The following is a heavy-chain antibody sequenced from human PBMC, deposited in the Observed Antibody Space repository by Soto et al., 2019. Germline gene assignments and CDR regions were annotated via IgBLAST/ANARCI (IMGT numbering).Heavy chain of an antibody. V-gene: IGHV1-2*02. Sequence: ATVNVSCKASGYNFVAYYMHWVRQAPGQGLEWMGWINPSSGATNFAERFQGRVTMTSDTSISTFYMEIKRLNSDDTAVYFCAKDRQYGDYGYTFDYWGQGTSVTFST. J-gene: IGHJ4*02. CDR3: AKDRQYGDYGYTFDY. CDR2: INPSSGAT. D-gene: IGHD2-21*02. CDR1: GYNFVAYY.